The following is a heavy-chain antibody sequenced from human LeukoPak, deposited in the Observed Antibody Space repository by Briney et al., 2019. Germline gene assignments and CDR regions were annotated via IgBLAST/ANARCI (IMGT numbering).Heavy chain of an antibody. V-gene: IGHV1-2*06. CDR1: GYTFTGYY. CDR3: ARICSGGSCLVDP. J-gene: IGHJ5*02. D-gene: IGHD2-15*01. Sequence: ASVKVSCKASGYTFTGYYMHWVRQAPGQGLEWMGRINPNSGGTNYAQKFRGRVTMTRDTSISTAYMELSRLRSDDTAVYYCARICSGGSCLVDPWGQGTLVTVSS. CDR2: INPNSGGT.